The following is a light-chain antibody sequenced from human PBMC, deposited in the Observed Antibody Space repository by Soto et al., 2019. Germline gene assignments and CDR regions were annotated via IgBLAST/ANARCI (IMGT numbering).Light chain of an antibody. J-gene: IGLJ1*01. CDR1: SSHVGSYNR. V-gene: IGLV2-18*02. Sequence: QSVLTQPPSVSGSPGQSVAVSCTGTSSHVGSYNRVSWYQQPPGTAPKLMIYEVSNRPSGVPDRFSGSKSGNTASLTISGLQAEDEADYYCSSFTSDTTYVFGTGTKVTVL. CDR2: EVS. CDR3: SSFTSDTTYV.